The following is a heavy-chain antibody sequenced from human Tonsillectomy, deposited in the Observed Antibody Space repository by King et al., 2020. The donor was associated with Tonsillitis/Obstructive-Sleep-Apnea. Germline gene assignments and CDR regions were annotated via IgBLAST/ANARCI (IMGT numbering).Heavy chain of an antibody. CDR2: IYYSGGT. D-gene: IGHD6-13*01. V-gene: IGHV4-59*01. CDR3: ARDRGGAAAGNLQSWFDP. J-gene: IGHJ5*02. Sequence: QLQESGPGLVKPSETLSLTCTVSGGSISSYYWSWIRQPPGKGLEWIGYIYYSGGTNYNPSLKSRVTISVDTSKNQFSLKLSSVTAADTAVYYCARDRGGAAAGNLQSWFDPWGQGTPVTVSS. CDR1: GGSISSYY.